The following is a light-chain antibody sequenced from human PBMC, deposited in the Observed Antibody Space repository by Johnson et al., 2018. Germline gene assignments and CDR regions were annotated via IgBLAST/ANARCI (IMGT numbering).Light chain of an antibody. CDR2: ENN. Sequence: QSVLTQPPSVSAAPGQKVTISCSGSSSNIGNNYVSWYQQLPGTAPKLLIYENNKRPSGIPDRFSGSKSGTSATLVITGLHTGDEDDYYCGTWDSILLAGNVFGTWTKVTVL. V-gene: IGLV1-51*02. CDR3: GTWDSILLAGNV. J-gene: IGLJ1*01. CDR1: SSNIGNNY.